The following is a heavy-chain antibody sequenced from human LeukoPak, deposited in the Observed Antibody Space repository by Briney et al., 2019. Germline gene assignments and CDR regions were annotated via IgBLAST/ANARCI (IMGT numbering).Heavy chain of an antibody. CDR2: IKNKEAVGPI. CDR1: GFTFSTAW. Sequence: GGSLRLSCAGSGFTFSTAWMTWVRQAPGTGLEWVGRIKNKEAVGPIDYAAPVKGRFTISRDNAKNSLYLQMNSLRAEDTAVYYCAGESRQNSYLSFDYWGQGTLVTVSS. CDR3: AGESRQNSYLSFDY. J-gene: IGHJ4*02. V-gene: IGHV3-15*01. D-gene: IGHD1-26*01.